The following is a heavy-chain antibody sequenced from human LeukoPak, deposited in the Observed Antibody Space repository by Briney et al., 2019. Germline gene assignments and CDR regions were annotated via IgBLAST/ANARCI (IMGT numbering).Heavy chain of an antibody. CDR3: ARTLVRGVIIQDDAFDI. CDR2: IYYSGRT. V-gene: IGHV4-39*01. CDR1: GGSISSSSYY. J-gene: IGHJ3*02. Sequence: SETLSLTCTVSGGSISSSSYYWGWIRQPPGKGLEWIGSIYYSGRTYYNPSLKSRFTISVDTSMKQVSLKLSSVTAADTAVYYCARTLVRGVIIQDDAFDIWGQGTMVTVSS. D-gene: IGHD3-10*01.